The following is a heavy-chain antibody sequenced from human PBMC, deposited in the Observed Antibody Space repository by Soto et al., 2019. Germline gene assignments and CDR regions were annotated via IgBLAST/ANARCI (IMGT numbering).Heavy chain of an antibody. J-gene: IGHJ4*02. V-gene: IGHV4-4*02. CDR3: VTSLNYDFWRDGGRHYYFDY. CDR1: GGSISSSYW. D-gene: IGHD3-3*01. CDR2: IYHSGST. Sequence: QVQLQESGPGLVTPSGTLSLTCAVSGGSISSSYWWNWVRQPPGKGLEWIAKIYHSGSTNYNPSLKNRVTISVDKSNNQFSLRLSSVTAADTAGYFCVTSLNYDFWRDGGRHYYFDYWGQGTLVTVSS.